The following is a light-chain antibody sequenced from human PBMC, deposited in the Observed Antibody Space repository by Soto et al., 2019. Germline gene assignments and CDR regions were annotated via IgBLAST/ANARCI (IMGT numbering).Light chain of an antibody. V-gene: IGKV1-39*01. CDR1: QSLSYY. CDR3: QQIFITPYT. CDR2: DGS. J-gene: IGKJ2*01. Sequence: DIQMTQSPSSLSASVRGSVSITCRARQSLSYYLQGYQQNPGKAPNLLNCDGSSLQGVVTSRFRGSGSGTDFTLTISSLQHEDFATYYCQQIFITPYTFGQGTRLEIK.